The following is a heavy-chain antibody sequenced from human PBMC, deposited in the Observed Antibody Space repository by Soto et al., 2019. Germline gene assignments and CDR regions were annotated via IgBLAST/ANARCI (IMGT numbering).Heavy chain of an antibody. D-gene: IGHD3-16*01. CDR2: ISAYNGNT. J-gene: IGHJ6*02. CDR3: ARDGALGENYYSYGMDV. V-gene: IGHV1-18*01. CDR1: GYTFTSYG. Sequence: QVQLVQSGAEVKKPGASVKVSCKASGYTFTSYGISWVRQAPGQGLEWMGWISAYNGNTNYAQKLQGRVTMTTDTATSTAYMGLRSLRSDDTAVYYCARDGALGENYYSYGMDVWGQGTTVTVSS.